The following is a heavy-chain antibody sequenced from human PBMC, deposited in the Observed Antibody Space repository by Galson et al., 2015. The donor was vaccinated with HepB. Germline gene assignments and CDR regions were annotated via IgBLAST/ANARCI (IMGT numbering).Heavy chain of an antibody. CDR2: IRFDGSNK. D-gene: IGHD6-19*01. Sequence: LRLSCAASGFTFSSYGMHWVRQAPGKGLEWVAFIRFDGSNKYYADSVKGRFTISRDNSKNTLYLQMNSLRAEDTAVYYCAKVVRGWYYDYYYGMDVWGQGTTVTVSS. CDR1: GFTFSSYG. CDR3: AKVVRGWYYDYYYGMDV. J-gene: IGHJ6*02. V-gene: IGHV3-30*02.